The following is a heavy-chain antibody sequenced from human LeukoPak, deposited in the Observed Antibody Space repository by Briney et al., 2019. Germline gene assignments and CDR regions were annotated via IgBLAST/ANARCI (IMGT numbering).Heavy chain of an antibody. Sequence: GGSLRLSCAASGFSFSTYWMHWVRQAPGRGLVWVSRINSDGSSTTYADSVKGRFTLSRDNAKNTLYLQMNSLRAEDTAVYYCTRQYYYDSSGYPYYFDYWGQGTLVTVSS. CDR1: GFSFSTYW. CDR2: INSDGSST. J-gene: IGHJ4*02. D-gene: IGHD3-22*01. V-gene: IGHV3-74*03. CDR3: TRQYYYDSSGYPYYFDY.